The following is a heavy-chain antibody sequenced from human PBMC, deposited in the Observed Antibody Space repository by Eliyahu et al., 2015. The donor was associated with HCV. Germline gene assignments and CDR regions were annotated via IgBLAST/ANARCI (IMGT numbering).Heavy chain of an antibody. Sequence: EVQLVESGGGLVKPGGSLRLSCAASGFTFSNAWMSWVRQAPGKGLEWVGRIKSKTDGGTTDYAAPVKGRFTISRDDSKNTLYLQMNSLKTEDTAVYYCTTEPGGNLNLDAFDIWGQGTMVTVSS. V-gene: IGHV3-15*01. J-gene: IGHJ3*02. CDR3: TTEPGGNLNLDAFDI. D-gene: IGHD4-23*01. CDR2: IKSKTDGGTT. CDR1: GFTFSNAW.